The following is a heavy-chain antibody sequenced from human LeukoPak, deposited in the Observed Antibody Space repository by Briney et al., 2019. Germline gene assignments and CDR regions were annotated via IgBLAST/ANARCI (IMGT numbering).Heavy chain of an antibody. CDR2: MNSDGSVI. J-gene: IGHJ4*02. CDR1: GFTFSSYW. D-gene: IGHD2-8*01. CDR3: VRALNGDKDF. Sequence: GGSLRLSCAASGFTFSSYWMHWVRQVPGKGLVWVSRMNSDGSVINYADSAKGRFTISRDNAKDTLYLQMNSLRAEDTAVYYCVRALNGDKDFWGQGTLVTVSS. V-gene: IGHV3-74*01.